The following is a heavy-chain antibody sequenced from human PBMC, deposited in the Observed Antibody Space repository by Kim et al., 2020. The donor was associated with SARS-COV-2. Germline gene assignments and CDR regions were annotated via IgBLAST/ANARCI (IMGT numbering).Heavy chain of an antibody. V-gene: IGHV3-53*01. CDR1: GFTVSSNY. CDR3: ATSRGYNYYGIDV. J-gene: IGHJ6*02. Sequence: GGSLRLSCAASGFTVSSNYMTWVRQAPGKGLDWVSIIYGGGSTYYADSVKGRFTISRDNSKNTMYHQMNSRRVDDTAGYYCATSRGYNYYGIDVWGPGTTVTVSS. CDR2: IYGGGST. D-gene: IGHD3-10*01.